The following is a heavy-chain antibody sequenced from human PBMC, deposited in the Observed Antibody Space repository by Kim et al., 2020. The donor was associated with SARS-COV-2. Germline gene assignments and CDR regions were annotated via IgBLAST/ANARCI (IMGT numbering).Heavy chain of an antibody. J-gene: IGHJ4*02. CDR2: ISYDGSNQ. D-gene: IGHD1-26*01. Sequence: GGSLRLSCAVSGITFSSYGMHWVRQAPGKGLEWVTFISYDGSNQYYADSVKGRFTIFRDASKNTLYLQMNRLRTEDTAVYYCVKDGGVGASFLHYWGQGTLVTVSS. CDR1: GITFSSYG. V-gene: IGHV3-30*18. CDR3: VKDGGVGASFLHY.